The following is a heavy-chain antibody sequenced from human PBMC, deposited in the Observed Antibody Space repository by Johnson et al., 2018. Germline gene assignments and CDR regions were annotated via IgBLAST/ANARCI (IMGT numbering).Heavy chain of an antibody. Sequence: QLVESGGGLVQPGRSLRLSCAASGFTFDVYAMHWVRQVPGKGLEWVSGISWDSGNIAYADSVKGRFTISRDNAKNSLYLQMTSLRAEDTALYYCAKDIRGPPDYYYYYYMDVWGKGTTVTVSS. CDR3: AKDIRGPPDYYYYYYMDV. CDR2: ISWDSGNI. J-gene: IGHJ6*03. CDR1: GFTFDVYA. V-gene: IGHV3-9*01.